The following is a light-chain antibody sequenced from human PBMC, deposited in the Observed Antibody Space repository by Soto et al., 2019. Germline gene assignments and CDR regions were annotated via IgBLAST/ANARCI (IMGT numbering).Light chain of an antibody. CDR3: QQYGSSLLYT. CDR1: QSVSSSY. CDR2: GAS. Sequence: ETVMTQSPATLSVSPGERATLSCRASQSVSSSYLAWYQQKPGQAPRLLIYGASSRATGIPDRFSGSGSGTDFTLTISRLEPEDFAVYYCQQYGSSLLYTFGQGTRLEIK. V-gene: IGKV3-20*01. J-gene: IGKJ5*01.